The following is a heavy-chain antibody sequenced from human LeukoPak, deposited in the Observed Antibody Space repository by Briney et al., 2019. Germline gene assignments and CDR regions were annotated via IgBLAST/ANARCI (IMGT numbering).Heavy chain of an antibody. J-gene: IGHJ4*02. D-gene: IGHD4-17*01. Sequence: PGGSLRLSCAASGFTFSSYSMNWVRQAPGKGLEWVSSISSSSSYIYYADSVKGRFTISRDNAKNSLYLQMNSLRAEDTAVYYYASTSQTTVTTPFDYWGQGTLVTVSS. V-gene: IGHV3-21*01. CDR3: ASTSQTTVTTPFDY. CDR1: GFTFSSYS. CDR2: ISSSSSYI.